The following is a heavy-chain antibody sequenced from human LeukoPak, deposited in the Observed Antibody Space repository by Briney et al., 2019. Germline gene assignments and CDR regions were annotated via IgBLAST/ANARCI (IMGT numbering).Heavy chain of an antibody. D-gene: IGHD5-24*01. CDR2: ISGSGDTT. Sequence: GGSLRLSCAASGFTFSNFWMSWVRQAPGKGLEWVSGISGSGDTTYYADSVKGRFTISRDNSKNTLYLQMNSLRVEDTAVFYCAKDDAWLQYNYWGQGTLVTVSS. J-gene: IGHJ4*02. CDR3: AKDDAWLQYNY. V-gene: IGHV3-23*01. CDR1: GFTFSNFW.